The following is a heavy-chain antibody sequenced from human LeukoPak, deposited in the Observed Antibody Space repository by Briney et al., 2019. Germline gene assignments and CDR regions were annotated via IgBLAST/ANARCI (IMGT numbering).Heavy chain of an antibody. CDR3: ATRYCSGGSCYAFDY. D-gene: IGHD2-15*01. J-gene: IGHJ4*02. V-gene: IGHV3-23*01. CDR1: GFTLSSYA. CDR2: IIASGGTT. Sequence: PGGSLRLSCAASGFTLSSYAMSWVRQAPGKGLEWVSSIIASGGTTYYADSVKGRFTISRDNSKNTLYLQMNSLRAEDTAVYYCATRYCSGGSCYAFDYWGQGTLVTVSS.